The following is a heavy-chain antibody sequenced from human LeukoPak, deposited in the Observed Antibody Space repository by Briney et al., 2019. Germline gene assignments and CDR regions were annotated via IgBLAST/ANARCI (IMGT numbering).Heavy chain of an antibody. CDR1: GFTFSSYW. J-gene: IGHJ4*02. CDR2: IKEDGSQK. CDR3: ARNYFDY. Sequence: GGSLRLSCAASGFTFSSYWMTWVRQAPGKGLEWVANIKEDGSQKYYLDSVKGRFTISRDNAKNLLSLQMNSLRAEDTAVSSCARNYFDYWGQGTLVTVSS. V-gene: IGHV3-7*01.